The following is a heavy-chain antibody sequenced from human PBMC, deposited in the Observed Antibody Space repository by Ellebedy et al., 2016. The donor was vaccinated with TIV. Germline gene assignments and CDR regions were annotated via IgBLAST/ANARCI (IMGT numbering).Heavy chain of an antibody. V-gene: IGHV4-59*01. D-gene: IGHD4-23*01. Sequence: SETLSLXCTVSGGSISSCYWSWIRQPPGKGLECIGYIYYNGNTNYNPSLKSRVTISVDTSKNQFSLKLSSVTAADTAVYYCARTGNGYFQHWGQGTLVTVSS. CDR2: IYYNGNT. CDR1: GGSISSCY. J-gene: IGHJ1*01. CDR3: ARTGNGYFQH.